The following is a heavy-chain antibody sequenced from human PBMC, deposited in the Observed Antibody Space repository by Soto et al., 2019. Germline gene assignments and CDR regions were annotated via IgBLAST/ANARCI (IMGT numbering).Heavy chain of an antibody. V-gene: IGHV4-30-2*01. J-gene: IGHJ4*02. D-gene: IGHD1-26*01. CDR3: ARGGGSDYFDS. Sequence: QLQLHESGSGLVKPSQTLSLTCTVSGASITFVGYSWSWIRQTPGKGLEWIGYIHHLETTFYNPSFESRLTLSMDSAKHQLSFKLHCMSAADRAIYFCARGGGSDYFDSWGQGILVTVSS. CDR1: GASITFVGYS. CDR2: IHHLETT.